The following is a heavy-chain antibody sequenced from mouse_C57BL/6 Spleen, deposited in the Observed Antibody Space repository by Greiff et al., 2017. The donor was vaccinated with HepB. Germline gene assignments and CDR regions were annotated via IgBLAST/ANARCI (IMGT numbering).Heavy chain of an antibody. CDR1: GFNIKDYY. J-gene: IGHJ3*01. D-gene: IGHD3-2*02. V-gene: IGHV14-1*01. Sequence: VQLQQSGAELVRPGASVKLSCTASGFNIKDYYMHWVKQRPEQGLEWIGRIDPEDGDTEYAPKFQGKATMTADTSSNTAYPQLSSLTSEDTAGYYCTTYPDSSGFFAYWGQGTLVTVSA. CDR2: IDPEDGDT. CDR3: TTYPDSSGFFAY.